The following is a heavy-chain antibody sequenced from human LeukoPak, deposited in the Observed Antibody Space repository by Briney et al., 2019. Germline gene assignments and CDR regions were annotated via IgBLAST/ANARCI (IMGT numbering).Heavy chain of an antibody. CDR3: ARDRVSWHYFDY. CDR1: GYSISSGYY. CDR2: ISTSGSS. D-gene: IGHD5/OR15-5a*01. Sequence: SETLSLTCTVSGYSISSGYYWGWIRQPPGQGLEWIGRISTSGSSKYNPSLESRVTMSVDTSKNQFSLKVTSVTAADTAMYYCARDRVSWHYFDYWGQGTLLTVSS. J-gene: IGHJ4*02. V-gene: IGHV4-38-2*02.